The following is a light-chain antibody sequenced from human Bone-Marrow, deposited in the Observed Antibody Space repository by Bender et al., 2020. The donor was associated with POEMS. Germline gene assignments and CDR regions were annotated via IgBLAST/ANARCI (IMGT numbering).Light chain of an antibody. CDR3: VAWDASLNGWV. CDR2: VNR. Sequence: QSVLTQPPSVSGAPGQRVTISCTGSSSNIGAGYDVNWYQKLPGTAPKLLIYVNRNRPSGVPDRFSGSKSGTSASLAITGLQSDDEAIYFCVAWDASLNGWVFGGGTKLTVL. V-gene: IGLV1-50*01. J-gene: IGLJ3*02. CDR1: SSNIGAGYD.